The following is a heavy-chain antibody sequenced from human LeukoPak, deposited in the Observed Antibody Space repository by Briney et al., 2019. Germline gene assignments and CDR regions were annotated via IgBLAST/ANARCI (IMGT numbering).Heavy chain of an antibody. D-gene: IGHD6-19*01. J-gene: IGHJ5*02. CDR1: GYSFTSYW. V-gene: IGHV5-51*01. Sequence: GESLKISCKGSGYSFTSYWIGWVRQMPGKGLEWMGIIYPGDSDTRYSPSFQGQVTISADKSISTAYLQWSSLKASDTAMYSRARLPVAVAGSRVNWFDPWGQGTLVTVSS. CDR2: IYPGDSDT. CDR3: ARLPVAVAGSRVNWFDP.